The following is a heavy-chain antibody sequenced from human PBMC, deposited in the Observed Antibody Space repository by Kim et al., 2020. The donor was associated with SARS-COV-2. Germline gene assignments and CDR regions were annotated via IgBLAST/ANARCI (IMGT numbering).Heavy chain of an antibody. V-gene: IGHV4-4*09. CDR2: ST. J-gene: IGHJ5*02. CDR3: ARLQGNWFDP. D-gene: IGHD3-10*01. Sequence: STHYNPSLKSRVTISVASAKTQFSLKLSSVTAADTAVYYCARLQGNWFDPWGQGTLVTVSS.